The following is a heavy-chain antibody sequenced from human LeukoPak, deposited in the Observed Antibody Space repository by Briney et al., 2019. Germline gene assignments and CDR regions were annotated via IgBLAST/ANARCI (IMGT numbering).Heavy chain of an antibody. D-gene: IGHD6-13*01. V-gene: IGHV4-4*02. CDR3: ARRGTYSSSWLFDY. J-gene: IGHJ4*02. CDR1: GGSISSSNW. CDR2: IYHSGST. Sequence: SGTLSLTCAVSGGSISSSNWWSWVRQPPGQGLEWIGEIYHSGSTNYNPSLKSRVTISVDKSKNQFSLKLSSVTAADTAVYYCARRGTYSSSWLFDYWGQGTLVTVSS.